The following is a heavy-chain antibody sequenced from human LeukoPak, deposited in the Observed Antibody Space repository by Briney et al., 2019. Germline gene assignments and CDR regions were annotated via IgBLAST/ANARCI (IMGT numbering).Heavy chain of an antibody. CDR2: MSASGGST. CDR1: GFTSSSYA. D-gene: IGHD6-13*01. J-gene: IGHJ4*02. Sequence: GGSLRLSCAASGFTSSSYAMSWVRQAPGTGLEWVSSMSASGGSTYYADSVKGRFTVSRDNSKNTLYLQMNSLRAEDTAVYYCAKDSAEQQLVRDFDYWGQGTLVTVSS. CDR3: AKDSAEQQLVRDFDY. V-gene: IGHV3-23*01.